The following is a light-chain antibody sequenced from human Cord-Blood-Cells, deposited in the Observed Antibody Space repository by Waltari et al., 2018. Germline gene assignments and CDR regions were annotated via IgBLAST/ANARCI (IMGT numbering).Light chain of an antibody. V-gene: IGKV3-11*01. CDR1: QSVSTY. J-gene: IGKJ2*01. CDR2: DAS. CDR3: QQRSNWPPMYT. Sequence: EIVLTQSPATLSLSPGARATLSCRASQSVSTYLAWYQLKPGQAPRLLIYDASNRATGIPARFSGSGSGTDFTLTISSLEPEDFAVYYCQQRSNWPPMYTFGQGTKLEIK.